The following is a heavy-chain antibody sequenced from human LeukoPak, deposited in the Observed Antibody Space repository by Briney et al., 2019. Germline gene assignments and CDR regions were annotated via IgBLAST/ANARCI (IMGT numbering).Heavy chain of an antibody. J-gene: IGHJ5*02. CDR1: GGTFSSYA. CDR3: ARYDYYGSGSYSFDP. Sequence: SVKVSCKASGGTFSSYAISWVRQVPGQGLEWMGGIIPIFGTANYAQKFQGRVTITADESTSTAYMELSSLRSEDTAVYYCARYDYYGSGSYSFDPWGQGTLVTVSS. CDR2: IIPIFGTA. V-gene: IGHV1-69*01. D-gene: IGHD3-10*01.